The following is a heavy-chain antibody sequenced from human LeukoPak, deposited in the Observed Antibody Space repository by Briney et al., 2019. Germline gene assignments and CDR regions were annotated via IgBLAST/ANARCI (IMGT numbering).Heavy chain of an antibody. J-gene: IGHJ4*02. CDR1: GYTFSSYG. D-gene: IGHD3-22*01. V-gene: IGHV1-18*04. CDR2: ISAYNGNT. Sequence: GASVKVSCKASGYTFSSYGISWVRQAPGQGLEGMGWISAYNGNTNYAQKLQGRVTMTTDTSTSTAYMELRSLRSDDTAVYYCARFHGVFTYYYDSSGYYPFDYWGQGTLVTVSS. CDR3: ARFHGVFTYYYDSSGYYPFDY.